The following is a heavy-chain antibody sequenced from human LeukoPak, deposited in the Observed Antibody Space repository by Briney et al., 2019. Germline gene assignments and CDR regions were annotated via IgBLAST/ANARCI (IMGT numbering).Heavy chain of an antibody. V-gene: IGHV3-7*01. CDR3: SSQPAVVDLDL. D-gene: IGHD5-18*01. Sequence: GGSLRLSCAASGFGFSNYWMTWVRQAPGKGLEWVANIKPDGGVKSYVDSVKGRFTISRDNAKNSLYLQMRGLRVEDTAVYYCSSQPAVVDLDLWGQGSLVTVSS. CDR1: GFGFSNYW. CDR2: IKPDGGVK. J-gene: IGHJ5*02.